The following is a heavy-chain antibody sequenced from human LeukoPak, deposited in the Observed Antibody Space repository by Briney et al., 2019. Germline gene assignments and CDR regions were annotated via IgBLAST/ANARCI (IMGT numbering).Heavy chain of an antibody. Sequence: GGSLRLSCAASGFTFSDYEMNWVRQAPGKGLEWVSYISSSASIIYYSDSVKGRFTISRDNAKNSLYLQMNSLRAEDTAVYYCARRRDSGSLQHFDYWGQGTLVTVSS. CDR3: ARRRDSGSLQHFDY. CDR1: GFTFSDYE. J-gene: IGHJ4*02. D-gene: IGHD1-26*01. CDR2: ISSSASII. V-gene: IGHV3-48*03.